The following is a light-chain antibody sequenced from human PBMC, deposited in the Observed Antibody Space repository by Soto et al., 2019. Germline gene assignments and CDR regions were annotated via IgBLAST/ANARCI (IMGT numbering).Light chain of an antibody. CDR3: QQYADSSWT. Sequence: DIQMTQSPSTLSASVGDRVTITCRASQTVSIWLAWFQQKPGKAPNLLIYRVSSVESGVPSRFSGRGSGTEVTLTISNLQPDDFATYYCQQYADSSWTFGQGTKVE. CDR2: RVS. V-gene: IGKV1-5*03. J-gene: IGKJ1*01. CDR1: QTVSIW.